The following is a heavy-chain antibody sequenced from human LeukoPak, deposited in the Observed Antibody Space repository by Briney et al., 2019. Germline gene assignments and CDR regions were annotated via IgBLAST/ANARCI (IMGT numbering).Heavy chain of an antibody. CDR2: INWNGGST. D-gene: IGHD3-10*01. V-gene: IGHV3-20*04. CDR1: GFPFDDYG. CDR3: ASAGLTYGSGSYFVY. J-gene: IGHJ4*02. Sequence: GGSLRLSCAASGFPFDDYGMTWVRQAPGKGLEWVSGINWNGGSTGYADSVKGRFTISRDNAKNSPYLQMNSLRAEDTALYYCASAGLTYGSGSYFVYWGQGTLVTVSS.